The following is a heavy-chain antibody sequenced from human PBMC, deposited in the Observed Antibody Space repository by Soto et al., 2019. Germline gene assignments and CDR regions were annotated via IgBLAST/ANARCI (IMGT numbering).Heavy chain of an antibody. Sequence: SETLSLTCGVFSGSLTDHYWTWIRQTPGKGLEWIGEINHSGITDYNPSLKSRVTLSLDTSKDQFSLKVTALTAADTAVYYCARGKPSGYRFGPRNFFYYGMDVWGPGTTVTVSS. V-gene: IGHV4-34*01. CDR1: SGSLTDHY. D-gene: IGHD5-18*01. CDR2: INHSGIT. CDR3: ARGKPSGYRFGPRNFFYYGMDV. J-gene: IGHJ6*02.